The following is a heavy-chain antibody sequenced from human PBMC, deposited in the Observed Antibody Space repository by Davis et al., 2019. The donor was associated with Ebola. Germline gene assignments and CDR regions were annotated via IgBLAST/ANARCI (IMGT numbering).Heavy chain of an antibody. CDR1: GFTFSSYA. J-gene: IGHJ4*02. CDR2: ISYDGSNK. V-gene: IGHV3-30-3*01. D-gene: IGHD3-16*02. Sequence: GESLKISCAASGFTFSSYAMHWVRQAPGKGLEWVAVISYDGSNKYYADSVKGRFTISRDNSKNTLYLQMNSLGAEDTAVYYCARSVVDYIWGSYRYWGQGTLVTVSS. CDR3: ARSVVDYIWGSYRY.